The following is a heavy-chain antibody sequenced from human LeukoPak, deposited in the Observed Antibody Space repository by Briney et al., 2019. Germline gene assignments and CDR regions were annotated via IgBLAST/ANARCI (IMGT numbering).Heavy chain of an antibody. J-gene: IGHJ4*02. CDR3: AKDSLVYWGRITMIVVVIHFDY. Sequence: GGSLRLSCAASGFTFSSYGMSWFRHAPGKGLEWVSAISGSGGSTYYADSVKGRFTISRDNSKNTLYLQMNSLSAEDTAVYYCAKDSLVYWGRITMIVVVIHFDYWGQGTLVTVSS. D-gene: IGHD3-22*01. CDR2: ISGSGGST. V-gene: IGHV3-23*01. CDR1: GFTFSSYG.